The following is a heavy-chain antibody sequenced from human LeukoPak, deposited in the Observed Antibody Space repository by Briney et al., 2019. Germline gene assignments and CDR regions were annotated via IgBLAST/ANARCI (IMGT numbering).Heavy chain of an antibody. D-gene: IGHD2-15*01. Sequence: SETLSLTCAVYGGSFSGYYWSWIRQPPGKGLEWIGEINHSGSTNYNPSLKSRVTISVDTSKNQFSLKLSSVTAADTAVYYCARIRRLRYCSGGSCSDSDYWGQGTLVTVSS. CDR1: GGSFSGYY. CDR2: INHSGST. CDR3: ARIRRLRYCSGGSCSDSDY. J-gene: IGHJ4*02. V-gene: IGHV4-34*01.